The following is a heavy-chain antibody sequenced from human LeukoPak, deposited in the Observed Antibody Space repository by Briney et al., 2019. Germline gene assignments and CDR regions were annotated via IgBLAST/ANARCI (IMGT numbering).Heavy chain of an antibody. CDR2: INTNTGNP. D-gene: IGHD2-2*01. J-gene: IGHJ6*02. CDR3: ARGAYCSSTSCSHYYYYGMDV. Sequence: ASVKVSCKASGYTFTSYAMNWVRQAPGQGLEWMGWINTNTGNPTYAQGFTGRFDFSLDTSVSTAYLQISSLKAEDTAVYYCARGAYCSSTSCSHYYYYGMDVWGQGTTVTVSS. CDR1: GYTFTSYA. V-gene: IGHV7-4-1*02.